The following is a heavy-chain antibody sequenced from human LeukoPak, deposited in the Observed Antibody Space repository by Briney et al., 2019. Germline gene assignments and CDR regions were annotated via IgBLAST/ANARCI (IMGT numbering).Heavy chain of an antibody. D-gene: IGHD1-26*01. CDR3: AKEEYRGGFDY. J-gene: IGHJ4*02. V-gene: IGHV3-9*03. CDR1: GFTFDDYA. CDR2: ISWNSGSI. Sequence: PGRSLRLSCAASGFTFDDYAMHWVRQAPGKGLEWVSGISWNSGSIGYADSVKGRFTISRDNAKNSLYLQMNGLRAEDMALYYCAKEEYRGGFDYWGQGTLVTVSS.